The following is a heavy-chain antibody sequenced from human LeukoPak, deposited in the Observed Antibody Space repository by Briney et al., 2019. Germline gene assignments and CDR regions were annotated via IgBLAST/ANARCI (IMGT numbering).Heavy chain of an antibody. CDR3: AADRGDFFSWFDP. CDR1: GYTFTGYY. D-gene: IGHD4-17*01. Sequence: ASVKVSCKASGYTFTGYYMHWVRQAPGQGLEWMGWINPNSGDTNYLQRFQGRVTMTRDTSISTAYMELSSLRYDDTAVYYCAADRGDFFSWFDPWGQGTLVTVSS. J-gene: IGHJ5*02. V-gene: IGHV1-2*02. CDR2: INPNSGDT.